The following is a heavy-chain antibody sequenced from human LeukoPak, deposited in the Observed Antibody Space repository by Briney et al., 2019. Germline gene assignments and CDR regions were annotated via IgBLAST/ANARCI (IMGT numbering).Heavy chain of an antibody. CDR3: ARSTHQYSYGYVAMISVSPGTFDY. D-gene: IGHD5-18*01. V-gene: IGHV3-11*04. J-gene: IGHJ4*02. CDR2: ISSSGRTI. Sequence: GGSLRLSCAASGFTFSDSYMNWIRQAPGKGLEWLSSISSSGRTIYYADSVKGRFTISRDNAENSLYLQMNSLRAEDTAVYYCARSTHQYSYGYVAMISVSPGTFDYWGQGTLVTVSS. CDR1: GFTFSDSY.